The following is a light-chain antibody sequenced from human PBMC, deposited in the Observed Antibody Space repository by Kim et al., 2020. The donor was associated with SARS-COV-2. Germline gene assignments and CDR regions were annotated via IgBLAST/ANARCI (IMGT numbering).Light chain of an antibody. CDR1: QSVSNSY. CDR3: QQYGSSPLT. CDR2: GAS. V-gene: IGKV3-20*01. J-gene: IGKJ4*01. Sequence: PGERATLSCRASQSVSNSYLAWYQQKPGQAPRLLIYGASSRATGIPDRFSGSGSGTDFTLSISRLEPEDFAVYYCQQYGSSPLTFGGGTKVDIK.